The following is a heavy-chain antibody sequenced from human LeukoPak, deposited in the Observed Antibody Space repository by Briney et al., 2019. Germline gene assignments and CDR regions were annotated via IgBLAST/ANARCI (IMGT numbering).Heavy chain of an antibody. V-gene: IGHV1-46*01. D-gene: IGHD3-16*01. CDR3: ARDLELFGVSPDAFDI. Sequence: ASVKVSCNASGYTFTGYYMHWVRQAPGQGLEWMGIINPSGGSTSYAQKFQGRVTMTRDTSTSTVYMELSSLRSEDTAVYYCARDLELFGVSPDAFDIWGQGTMVTVSS. CDR2: INPSGGST. J-gene: IGHJ3*02. CDR1: GYTFTGYY.